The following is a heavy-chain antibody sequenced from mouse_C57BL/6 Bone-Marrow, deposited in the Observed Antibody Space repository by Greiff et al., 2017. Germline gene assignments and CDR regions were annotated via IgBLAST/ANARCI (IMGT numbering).Heavy chain of an antibody. J-gene: IGHJ3*01. CDR3: TRPHYYGSSAWFAY. CDR1: GYTFTSYW. V-gene: IGHV1-5*01. Sequence: VHVKQSGTVLARPGASVKMSCKTSGYTFTSYWMHWVKQRPGQGLEWIGAIYPGNSDTSYNQKFKGKAKLTAVTSASTAYMELSSLTNEDSAVYYCTRPHYYGSSAWFAYWGQGTLVTVSA. D-gene: IGHD1-1*01. CDR2: IYPGNSDT.